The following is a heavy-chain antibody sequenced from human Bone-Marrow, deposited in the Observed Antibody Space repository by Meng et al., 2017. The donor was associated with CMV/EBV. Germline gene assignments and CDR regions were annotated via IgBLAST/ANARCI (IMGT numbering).Heavy chain of an antibody. CDR2: ISHSGRT. Sequence: SLTCSVFGGAISGSYWWTWVRQPPGKGLEWIGEISHSGRTNYTPSLKSRVTISVDKSKNQFSLKVSSVTAADTAVYYCARNHGKSDFDYWGQGTLVTVSS. CDR3: ARNHGKSDFDY. V-gene: IGHV4-4*02. CDR1: GGAISGSYW. J-gene: IGHJ4*02. D-gene: IGHD1-14*01.